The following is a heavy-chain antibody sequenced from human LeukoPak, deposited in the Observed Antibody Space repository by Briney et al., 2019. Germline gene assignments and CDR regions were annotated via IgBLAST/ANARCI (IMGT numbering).Heavy chain of an antibody. CDR3: ARLKTGTYDAFDI. V-gene: IGHV4-4*07. Sequence: SETLSLTCTVSGGSISSYYWSWIRQPAGERLEWIGRIHTSEGTIYNPSLKSRVTVSVDTSKNQFSLKLSSVTAADTAVYYCARLKTGTYDAFDIWGQGTMVTVSS. J-gene: IGHJ3*02. D-gene: IGHD1-1*01. CDR2: IHTSEGT. CDR1: GGSISSYY.